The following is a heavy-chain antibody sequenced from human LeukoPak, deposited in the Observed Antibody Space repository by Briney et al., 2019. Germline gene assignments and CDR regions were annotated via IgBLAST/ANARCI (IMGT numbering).Heavy chain of an antibody. CDR1: GFTFSSYG. V-gene: IGHV3-30*18. D-gene: IGHD2-15*01. CDR2: ISYVGSNK. Sequence: GGSLRLSCVASGFTFSSYGMHWVRQAPGKGLEWVAVISYVGSNKYYADSVKGRFTISRDNSKNTLYLQMNSLRAEDTAVYYCAKGYCSGGSCYSVGDFDYWGQGTLVTVSS. J-gene: IGHJ4*02. CDR3: AKGYCSGGSCYSVGDFDY.